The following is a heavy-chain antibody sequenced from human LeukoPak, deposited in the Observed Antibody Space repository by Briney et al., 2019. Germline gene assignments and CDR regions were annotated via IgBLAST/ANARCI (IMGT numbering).Heavy chain of an antibody. D-gene: IGHD5-18*01. V-gene: IGHV3-30*03. J-gene: IGHJ4*02. CDR3: ARSDTAMDPFDY. CDR2: ISYDGNKE. Sequence: PPGGSLRLSCAASGFTFNTFGIHWVRQAPGKGLDWVAVISYDGNKEYYADSVKGRFTISRDNSKNTLYLQMNSLRAEDTAVYYCARSDTAMDPFDYWGQGTLVTVSS. CDR1: GFTFNTFG.